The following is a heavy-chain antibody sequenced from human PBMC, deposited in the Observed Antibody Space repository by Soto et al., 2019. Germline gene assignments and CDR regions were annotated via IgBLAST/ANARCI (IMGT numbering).Heavy chain of an antibody. CDR1: GFTFSSYS. Sequence: PGGSLRLSCAASGFTFSSYSMNWVRQAPGKGLEWVSSISSSSSYIYYADSVKGRFTISRDNAKNSLYLQMNSLRAEDTAVYYCALDASGSRDDAFDIWGQGTMVTVSS. D-gene: IGHD3-10*01. V-gene: IGHV3-21*01. CDR2: ISSSSSYI. CDR3: ALDASGSRDDAFDI. J-gene: IGHJ3*02.